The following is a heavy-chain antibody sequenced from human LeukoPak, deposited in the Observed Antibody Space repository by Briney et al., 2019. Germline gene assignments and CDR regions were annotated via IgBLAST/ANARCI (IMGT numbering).Heavy chain of an antibody. V-gene: IGHV3-30*02. CDR2: IRYDGTNK. CDR3: AKNSTHYADYAKPNG. Sequence: PGGSLRLSCAASGFTFSIYGMHWVRQAPGKGLEWVAFIRYDGTNKYYADSVKGQFTISRDNSKNTLFRQMNRLRPEGTALYYRAKNSTHYADYAKPNGWGQGTLVTVPS. J-gene: IGHJ4*02. CDR1: GFTFSIYG. D-gene: IGHD4-17*01.